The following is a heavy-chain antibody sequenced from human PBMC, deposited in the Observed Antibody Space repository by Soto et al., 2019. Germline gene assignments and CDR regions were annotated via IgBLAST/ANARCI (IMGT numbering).Heavy chain of an antibody. D-gene: IGHD3-3*01. CDR1: GGTFSSYA. CDR3: ARAPPLITIFGVVNSYYYGMDV. Sequence: GASVKVSCKASGGTFSSYAISWVRQAPGQGLEWMGGIIPIFGTANYAQKFQGRVTITADESTSTAYMELSSLRSEDTAVYYCARAPPLITIFGVVNSYYYGMDVWGQGTTVTVSS. CDR2: IIPIFGTA. V-gene: IGHV1-69*13. J-gene: IGHJ6*02.